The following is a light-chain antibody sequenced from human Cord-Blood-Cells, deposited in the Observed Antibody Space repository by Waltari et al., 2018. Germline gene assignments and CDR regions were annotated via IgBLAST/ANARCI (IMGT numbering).Light chain of an antibody. Sequence: IQMTQSPSSLSASVGDRVTITCRASQSISSYLNWYQQKPGKAPKLLIYAASSLQSGVPSRFSGSGSGTDFTLTISCLQPEDFATYYCQQSYSNPHTFGQGTKLEIK. CDR1: QSISSY. CDR3: QQSYSNPHT. CDR2: AAS. J-gene: IGKJ2*01. V-gene: IGKV1-39*01.